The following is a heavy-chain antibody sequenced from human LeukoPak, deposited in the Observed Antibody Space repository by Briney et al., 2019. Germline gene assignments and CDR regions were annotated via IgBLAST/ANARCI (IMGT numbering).Heavy chain of an antibody. V-gene: IGHV3-23*01. J-gene: IGHJ4*02. Sequence: GGSLRLSCAASGFTFSSYEMNWVRQAPGKGLEWVSAITGSGGRTYYADSVKGRFIISRDNSKNTLYLQMNSLRAEDTAIYYCAKEYTGTFSPFPSYFDNWGQGTLVTVSS. CDR3: AKEYTGTFSPFPSYFDN. D-gene: IGHD1-26*01. CDR2: ITGSGGRT. CDR1: GFTFSSYE.